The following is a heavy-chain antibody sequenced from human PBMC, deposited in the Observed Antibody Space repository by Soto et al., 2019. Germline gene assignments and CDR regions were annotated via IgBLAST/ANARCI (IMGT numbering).Heavy chain of an antibody. V-gene: IGHV3-30-3*01. CDR1: GFTFSSYA. Sequence: GGSLRLSCAASGFTFSSYAMHWVRQAPGKGLEWVAVISYDGSNKYYADSVKGRFTISRDNSKNTLYLQMSSLRAEDTAVYYCAMLNSGSYSYHGMDVWGQGTTVTVSS. CDR3: AMLNSGSYSYHGMDV. J-gene: IGHJ6*02. CDR2: ISYDGSNK. D-gene: IGHD1-26*01.